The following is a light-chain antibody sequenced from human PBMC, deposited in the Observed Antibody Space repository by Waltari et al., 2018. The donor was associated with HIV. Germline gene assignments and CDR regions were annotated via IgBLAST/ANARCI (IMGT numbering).Light chain of an antibody. CDR2: RNI. Sequence: QPVLTQPPSTSGTPGQTVTIPCSGTRSDLGPNYVNWYQQVPGTAPKLLIYRNIQRPSGVPARFSGSKSGTSASLAISGLRSEDEAHYHCASWDDSLGGRWVFGGGTKLTVL. CDR3: ASWDDSLGGRWV. V-gene: IGLV1-47*01. J-gene: IGLJ3*02. CDR1: RSDLGPNY.